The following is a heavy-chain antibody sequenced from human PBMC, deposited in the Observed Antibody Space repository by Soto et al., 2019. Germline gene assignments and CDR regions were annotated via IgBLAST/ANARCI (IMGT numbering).Heavy chain of an antibody. Sequence: SVKVSCKASGGTFSSYAISWVRQAPGQGLEWMGGIIPIFGTANYAQKFQGRVTITADESTSTAYMELSSLRSEDTAVYYCAREHSILVVTAINWFDSWGQGTLVTVSS. V-gene: IGHV1-69*13. CDR2: IIPIFGTA. D-gene: IGHD2-21*02. CDR1: GGTFSSYA. CDR3: AREHSILVVTAINWFDS. J-gene: IGHJ5*01.